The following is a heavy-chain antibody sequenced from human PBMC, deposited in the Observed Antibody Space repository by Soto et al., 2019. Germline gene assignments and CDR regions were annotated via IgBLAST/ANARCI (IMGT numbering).Heavy chain of an antibody. J-gene: IGHJ4*02. D-gene: IGHD6-13*01. CDR1: GFTFTNYW. Sequence: PGGSLRLSCAASGFTFTNYWMHWVRQAPGKGLVWVALINDDGSSTNYADSVKGRLTISRDNAKNTLFLQMTSLRAEDTAVYYCARDLRAAATGTDYWGQGTLVTVSS. CDR2: INDDGSST. V-gene: IGHV3-74*01. CDR3: ARDLRAAATGTDY.